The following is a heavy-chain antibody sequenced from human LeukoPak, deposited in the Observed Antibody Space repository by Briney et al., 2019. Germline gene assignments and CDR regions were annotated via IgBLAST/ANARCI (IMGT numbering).Heavy chain of an antibody. Sequence: ASVKVSCKASGYTFTSYGISWVRQAPGQGLEWTGWISAYNGNTNYAQKLQGRVIMTTDTSTSTAYMELRSLRSDNTAVYYCASWVGGGTVADTDAFDIWGQGTMVTVSS. D-gene: IGHD6-19*01. J-gene: IGHJ3*02. CDR3: ASWVGGGTVADTDAFDI. CDR1: GYTFTSYG. V-gene: IGHV1-18*01. CDR2: ISAYNGNT.